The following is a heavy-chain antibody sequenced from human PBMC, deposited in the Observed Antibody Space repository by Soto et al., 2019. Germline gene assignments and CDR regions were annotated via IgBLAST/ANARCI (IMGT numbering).Heavy chain of an antibody. Sequence: QLQLQESGSGLVKPSQTLSLTCAVSGGPISSGGYSWSWIQQPPGKGLEWIGYIYHSGSTYYNPSFKSRVTISVDRSKNQFSLKLSSVTAADTAVYYCARAQISAGMDVWGQGTTVTVSS. CDR1: GGPISSGGYS. CDR3: ARAQISAGMDV. J-gene: IGHJ6*02. V-gene: IGHV4-30-2*01. CDR2: IYHSGST.